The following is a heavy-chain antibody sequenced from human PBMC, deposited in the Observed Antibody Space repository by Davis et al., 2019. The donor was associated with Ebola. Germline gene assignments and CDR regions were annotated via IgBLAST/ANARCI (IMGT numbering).Heavy chain of an antibody. CDR1: GFTSSNYW. V-gene: IGHV3-7*03. Sequence: GESLKISCAASGFTSSNYWMGWVRQAPGKGLEWVATINQDGSEIDYVDSVKGRFTISRDNSKNALFLQMNSLKVADTAVYYCAKDDTYCDGDCSPEYFQYWCLGTLVTVSS. D-gene: IGHD2-21*02. CDR3: AKDDTYCDGDCSPEYFQY. CDR2: INQDGSEI. J-gene: IGHJ1*01.